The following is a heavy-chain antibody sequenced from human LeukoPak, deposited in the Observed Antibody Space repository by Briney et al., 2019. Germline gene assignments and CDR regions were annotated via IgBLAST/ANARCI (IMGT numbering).Heavy chain of an antibody. V-gene: IGHV1-18*01. CDR2: ISPYNGNT. CDR3: ARDRQCGY. D-gene: IGHD2-21*01. J-gene: IGHJ4*02. CDR1: GYTFTSYG. Sequence: ASVKVSCKASGYTFTSYGFSWVRQAPAQGLEWMGLISPYNGNTNYAPKLQVRLTMTTDTSTSTAYMELRSLRSDDTVVYYCARDRQCGYWGQGTLVTVSS.